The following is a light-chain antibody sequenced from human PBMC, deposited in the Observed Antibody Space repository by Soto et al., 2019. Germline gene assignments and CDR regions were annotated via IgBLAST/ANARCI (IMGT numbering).Light chain of an antibody. CDR3: LQSYSSPRT. Sequence: DIQMTQSPPSLSASVGDRVTITCRASQTISIYLSWYHQKPGKAPKLLIYEASSLQSGVPSRFSGSGSGTDFTLTISNLQPEDFATYYCLQSYSSPRTFGQGTKVEIK. J-gene: IGKJ1*01. CDR2: EAS. CDR1: QTISIY. V-gene: IGKV1-39*01.